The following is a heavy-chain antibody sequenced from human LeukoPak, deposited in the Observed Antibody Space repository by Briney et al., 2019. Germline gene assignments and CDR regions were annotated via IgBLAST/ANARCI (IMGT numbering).Heavy chain of an antibody. CDR2: IYHSGST. CDR1: GYSISSGYY. CDR3: ARRPYDFWSGYSGFYFDY. Sequence: PSETLSLTCSVSGYSISSGYYWGWIRQPPGKGLEWIGSIYHSGSTYYNPSLKSRVTISVDTSKNQFSPKLSSVTAADTAVYYCARRPYDFWSGYSGFYFDYWGQGTLVTVSS. V-gene: IGHV4-38-2*02. J-gene: IGHJ4*02. D-gene: IGHD3-3*01.